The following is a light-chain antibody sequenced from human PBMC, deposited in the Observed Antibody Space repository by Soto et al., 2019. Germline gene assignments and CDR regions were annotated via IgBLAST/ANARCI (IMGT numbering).Light chain of an antibody. CDR1: SSDIGFYNY. Sequence: QSALTQPASVSGSPGQSITISCTGTSSDIGFYNYVSWYQQYPGKAPNPLIYGVTNRPSGVSYRFSGSKSGSTASLTISGLRDEDEADYYCSSYSSSTSLYVFGTGTKVTVL. CDR2: GVT. V-gene: IGLV2-14*03. J-gene: IGLJ1*01. CDR3: SSYSSSTSLYV.